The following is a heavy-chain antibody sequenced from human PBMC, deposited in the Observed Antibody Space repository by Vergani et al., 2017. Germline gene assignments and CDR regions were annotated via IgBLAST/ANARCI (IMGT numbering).Heavy chain of an antibody. V-gene: IGHV4-38-2*02. Sequence: QVQLQESGPGLVKPSETLSLTCTVSGYSISSGYYWGWIRQPPGKGLEWIGSIYHSGSTYYNPSLKSRVTISVDTSKNQFALKLSSVTAADTAVYYCARDSGSYYPFDYWGQGTLVTVSS. J-gene: IGHJ4*02. CDR3: ARDSGSYYPFDY. CDR2: IYHSGST. D-gene: IGHD1-26*01. CDR1: GYSISSGYY.